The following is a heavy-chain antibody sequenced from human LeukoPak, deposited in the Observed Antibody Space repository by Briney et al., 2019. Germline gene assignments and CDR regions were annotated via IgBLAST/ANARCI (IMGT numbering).Heavy chain of an antibody. CDR2: IWYDGSNK. Sequence: PGRSLRLSCAASGFTFSSYGMHWVRQAPGKGLEWVAVIWYDGSNKYYADSVRGRFTISRDNSKNTLYLQMNSLRADDTAVYYCANVGRSCSGGSCYSGLGYWGQGTLVTVSS. D-gene: IGHD2-15*01. J-gene: IGHJ4*02. CDR3: ANVGRSCSGGSCYSGLGY. V-gene: IGHV3-33*06. CDR1: GFTFSSYG.